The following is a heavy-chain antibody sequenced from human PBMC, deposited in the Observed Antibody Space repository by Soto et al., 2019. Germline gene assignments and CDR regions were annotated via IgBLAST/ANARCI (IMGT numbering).Heavy chain of an antibody. V-gene: IGHV1-18*01. CDR2: ISAYNGNT. CDR3: AREGEVLVPAATPLY. CDR1: GYTFTSYG. D-gene: IGHD2-2*01. J-gene: IGHJ4*02. Sequence: QVQLVQSGAEVKKPGASVKVSCKASGYTFTSYGISWVRQAPGQGLEWMGWISAYNGNTNYAQKLQGRVTMTTDTAXXTAYMELRSLRSDDTAVYYCAREGEVLVPAATPLYWGQGTLVTVSS.